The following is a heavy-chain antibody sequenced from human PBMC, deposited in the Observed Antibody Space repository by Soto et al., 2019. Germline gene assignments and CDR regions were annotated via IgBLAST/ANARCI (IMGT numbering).Heavy chain of an antibody. V-gene: IGHV4-31*03. CDR2: IYGTGNM. Sequence: QVQLQESGPGLVKPSQTLSLTCTVSDDSISSGGYYWSWIRQHPGKGLEWIGYIYGTGNMYYKSSLKSRLTFSVDPSKNHFSLKLTSLSAADTAVYYCAIVTDTWFFALWGRGTLVTVSS. D-gene: IGHD2-21*01. CDR1: DDSISSGGYY. J-gene: IGHJ2*01. CDR3: AIVTDTWFFAL.